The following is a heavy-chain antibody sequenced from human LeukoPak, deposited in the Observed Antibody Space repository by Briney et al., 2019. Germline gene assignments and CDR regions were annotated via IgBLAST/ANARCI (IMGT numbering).Heavy chain of an antibody. D-gene: IGHD6-13*01. CDR2: ISAYNGNT. CDR1: GYTFTSYG. J-gene: IGHJ4*02. Sequence: ASVKVSCKASGYTFTSYGISWVRQAPGQGLEWMGWISAYNGNTNYAHNLQGRITVTTETSTSTAYMELRSLRSDDTAVYYCARVGAAPGHFDYWGQGTQLTVSS. V-gene: IGHV1-18*01. CDR3: ARVGAAPGHFDY.